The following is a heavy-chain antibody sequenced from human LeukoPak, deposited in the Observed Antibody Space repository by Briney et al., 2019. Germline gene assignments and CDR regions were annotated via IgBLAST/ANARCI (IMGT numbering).Heavy chain of an antibody. D-gene: IGHD2-2*01. J-gene: IGHJ5*02. Sequence: SSQTLSLTCTVSGGSISSGSYYWRWIRQPPGKGLEWIGRIYTSGSTNYNPSLKSRVTISVDTSKNPFSLKLSSVTAADTAVYYCARDKTDSPGARYCSSTSCHNWFDPWGQGTLGTVSA. V-gene: IGHV4-61*02. CDR3: ARDKTDSPGARYCSSTSCHNWFDP. CDR1: GGSISSGSYY. CDR2: IYTSGST.